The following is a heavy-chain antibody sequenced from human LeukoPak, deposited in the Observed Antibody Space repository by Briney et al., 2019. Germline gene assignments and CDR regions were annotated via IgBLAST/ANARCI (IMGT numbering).Heavy chain of an antibody. Sequence: SETLSLTCTVSGGSISSYYWSWIRQPPGKGLEWIGYIYYSGSTNYNPSLKSRVTISVDTSKNQFSLKLSSVTAADTAVYYCARVNTAIASHFDYWGQGTLVTVSS. CDR1: GGSISSYY. CDR2: IYYSGST. CDR3: ARVNTAIASHFDY. V-gene: IGHV4-59*01. J-gene: IGHJ4*02. D-gene: IGHD5-18*01.